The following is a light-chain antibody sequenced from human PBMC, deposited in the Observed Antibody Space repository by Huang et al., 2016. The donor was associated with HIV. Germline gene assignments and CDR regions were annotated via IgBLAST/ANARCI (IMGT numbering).Light chain of an antibody. CDR1: QSVSSN. V-gene: IGKV3-15*01. CDR2: GAS. Sequence: EIVMTQSPATLSVSPGESATLSCRASQSVSSNLAWYQQKPGQAPRLLSYGASTRATGIQARFSGSGSGTKFTLTISSLQSEDFALYYCQQYDNWPPEYTFGQGTKLEIK. J-gene: IGKJ2*01. CDR3: QQYDNWPPEYT.